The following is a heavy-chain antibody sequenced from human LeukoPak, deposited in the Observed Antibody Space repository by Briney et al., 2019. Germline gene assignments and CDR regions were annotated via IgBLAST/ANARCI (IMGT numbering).Heavy chain of an antibody. CDR3: ATDRKVGTWDPRFNY. J-gene: IGHJ4*02. V-gene: IGHV3-7*01. D-gene: IGHD4-23*01. CDR1: GFTFSTYW. Sequence: GGSLRLSCAVSGFTFSTYWTSWVRQAPGKGPDWVGNINQDGSATYYVDSVRGRFIISRDNAQSALFLQLSSLRVEDTAIYYCATDRKVGTWDPRFNYWGQGTLVTVSS. CDR2: INQDGSAT.